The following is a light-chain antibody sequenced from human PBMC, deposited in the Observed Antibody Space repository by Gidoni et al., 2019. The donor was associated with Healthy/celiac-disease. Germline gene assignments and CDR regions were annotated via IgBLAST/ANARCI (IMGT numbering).Light chain of an antibody. V-gene: IGLV2-11*01. J-gene: IGLJ2*01. CDR1: SSDVGGSNY. Sequence: QSSLTQPRSVSGFPGQSVTISCTGTSSDVGGSNYVSWYQQHPGKAPKLMIYDGSKLPSGVPVRFSGSKAGNTASLTISGLQAEDEADYYFCSYAGSYGVVCCGGTKLTVL. CDR3: CSYAGSYGVV. CDR2: DGS.